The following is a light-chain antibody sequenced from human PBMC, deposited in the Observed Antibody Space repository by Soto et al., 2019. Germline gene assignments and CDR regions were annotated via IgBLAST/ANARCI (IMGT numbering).Light chain of an antibody. CDR3: QQRSDFWT. Sequence: TQSPATLSLSPGERATLSCRASQSVSSYLAWYQQKPGQAPRPVIYDASKRATGIPARFSGSGSGTDFTLTISSLEPEDFAVYYCQQRSDFWTFGQGTKVDIK. CDR1: QSVSSY. J-gene: IGKJ1*01. CDR2: DAS. V-gene: IGKV3-11*01.